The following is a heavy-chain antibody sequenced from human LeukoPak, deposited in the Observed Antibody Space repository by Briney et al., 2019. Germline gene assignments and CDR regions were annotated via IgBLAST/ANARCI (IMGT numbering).Heavy chain of an antibody. V-gene: IGHV5-51*01. CDR1: GYSFISCW. CDR2: IYPGDSDS. CDR3: ARLEYSGSYQGAFDY. D-gene: IGHD1-26*01. J-gene: IGHJ4*02. Sequence: GESLKISCXGSGYSFISCWIGWVRQMPGKGLEWMGNIYPGDSDSRYSPSFQGQVTITADKSISTAYLQWSSLKASDTAMYYCARLEYSGSYQGAFDYWGQGTLVTVSS.